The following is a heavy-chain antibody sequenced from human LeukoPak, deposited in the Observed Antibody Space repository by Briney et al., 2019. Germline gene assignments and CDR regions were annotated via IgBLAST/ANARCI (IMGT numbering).Heavy chain of an antibody. CDR3: ARGFSSGWYGRHCDY. V-gene: IGHV3-48*03. Sequence: GGSLRLSCAASGFTFSSYEMNWVRQAPGKGLEWVSYISSSGSTIYYADSVKGRFTISRDNAKNSLYLQMNSLRAEDTAVYYCARGFSSGWYGRHCDYGGQGTLVTVSS. CDR2: ISSSGSTI. J-gene: IGHJ4*02. D-gene: IGHD6-19*01. CDR1: GFTFSSYE.